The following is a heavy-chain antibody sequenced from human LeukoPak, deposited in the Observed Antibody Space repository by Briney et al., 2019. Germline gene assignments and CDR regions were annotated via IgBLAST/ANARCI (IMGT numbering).Heavy chain of an antibody. Sequence: SETLSLTCAVYGGSFSGYYWSWIRQPPGKGLEWIGEINHSGSTNYNPSLKSRVTISVDTSKNQFSLKLSSVTAADTAVYYCARDRYYYGSGSYPLLDYWGQGTLVTVSS. D-gene: IGHD3-10*01. CDR1: GGSFSGYY. V-gene: IGHV4-34*01. CDR3: ARDRYYYGSGSYPLLDY. CDR2: INHSGST. J-gene: IGHJ4*02.